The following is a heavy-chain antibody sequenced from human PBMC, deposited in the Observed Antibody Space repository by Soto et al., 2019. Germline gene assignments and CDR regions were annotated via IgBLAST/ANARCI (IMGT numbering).Heavy chain of an antibody. D-gene: IGHD3-3*01. CDR1: GASVTSDTTYY. J-gene: IGHJ6*02. CDR2: INYRGST. V-gene: IGHV4-61*01. Sequence: SETLSLTCTVSGASVTSDTTYYWSWIRQPPGKGLEWIGYINYRGSTNYNPSLKSRVTISVDTSNNQFSLKLSSVTAADTAVYYCARRYDFWSGYLNYYYYYGMDVWGQGTTVTVSS. CDR3: ARRYDFWSGYLNYYYYYGMDV.